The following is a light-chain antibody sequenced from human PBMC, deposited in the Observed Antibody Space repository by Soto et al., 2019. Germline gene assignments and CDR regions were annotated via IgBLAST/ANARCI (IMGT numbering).Light chain of an antibody. V-gene: IGLV1-44*01. J-gene: IGLJ3*02. CDR2: SNK. CDR1: SSNIGSNT. CDR3: AAWDDSLNGWV. Sequence: QSVLTQPPSASGTPGQRVTISCSGSSSNIGSNTVNWYQQLPGTAPKLLIYSNKQRPSGVPDRFSGSKSGTSASLAISGLQSEDEADYYGAAWDDSLNGWVFGGGTKVTVL.